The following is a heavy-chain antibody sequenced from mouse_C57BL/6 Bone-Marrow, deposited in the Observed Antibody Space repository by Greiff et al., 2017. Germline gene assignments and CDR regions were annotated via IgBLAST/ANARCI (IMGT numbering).Heavy chain of an antibody. D-gene: IGHD2-2*01. Sequence: VQLQQSGAELVRPGASVKLSCTASGFNIKDDYMHWVKQRPEQGLEWIGWIDPENGDTEYASKFQGKATITADTSSNTAYLQLSSLTSEDTAVYYCTNHIVYGYDVDYWGQGTTLTVSS. V-gene: IGHV14-4*01. CDR1: GFNIKDDY. CDR3: TNHIVYGYDVDY. J-gene: IGHJ2*01. CDR2: IDPENGDT.